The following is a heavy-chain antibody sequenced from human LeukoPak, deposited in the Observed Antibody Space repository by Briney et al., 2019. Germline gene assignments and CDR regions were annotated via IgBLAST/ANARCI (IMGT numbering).Heavy chain of an antibody. CDR3: ASITGAVGINWFDP. D-gene: IGHD3-3*01. CDR1: GGTFSSYA. CDR2: IIPIFGTA. J-gene: IGHJ5*02. V-gene: IGHV1-69*06. Sequence: ASVKVSCKASGGTFSSYAISWVRQAPGQGLEWMGGIIPIFGTANYAQKFQGRVTITADKSTSTAYMELSSLRSEDTAVYYCASITGAVGINWFDPWGQGTLVTVSS.